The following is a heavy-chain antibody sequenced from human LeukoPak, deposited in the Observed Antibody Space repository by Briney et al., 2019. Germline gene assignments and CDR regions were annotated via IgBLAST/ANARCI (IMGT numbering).Heavy chain of an antibody. V-gene: IGHV4-59*01. Sequence: SETLSLTCTVSGGSISTYYWSWIRQTPGKGLEWIGYIHYSGSTNYNPSLNSRVTISVDTSKNQFSLKVNSVTAADTAVYYCARGTHSSSPIPLDYWRQGTLVTVSS. CDR1: GGSISTYY. CDR2: IHYSGST. J-gene: IGHJ4*02. D-gene: IGHD6-6*01. CDR3: ARGTHSSSPIPLDY.